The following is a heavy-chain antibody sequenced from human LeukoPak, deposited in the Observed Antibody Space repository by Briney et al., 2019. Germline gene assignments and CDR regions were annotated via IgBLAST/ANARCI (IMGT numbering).Heavy chain of an antibody. CDR3: ARLNYYYDSSGYSPPYYYYYMDV. CDR2: INPNSGGT. J-gene: IGHJ6*03. Sequence: ASVKVSCKASGYTFTGYYMHWVRQAPGQGLEWIGWINPNSGGTNYAQKFQGRVTMTRDTSISTAYMELSRLRSDDTAVYYCARLNYYYDSSGYSPPYYYYYMDVWGKGTTVTISS. V-gene: IGHV1-2*02. CDR1: GYTFTGYY. D-gene: IGHD3-22*01.